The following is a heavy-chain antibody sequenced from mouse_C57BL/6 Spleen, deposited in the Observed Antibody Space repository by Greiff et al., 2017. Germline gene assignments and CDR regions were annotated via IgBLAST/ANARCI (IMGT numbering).Heavy chain of an antibody. D-gene: IGHD1-1*01. Sequence: QVQLQQPGAELVRPGTSVKLSCKASGYTFTSYWMHWVKQRPGQGLEWIGVIDPSDSYTNYNQKFKGKATLTVDTSSSTAYMQLSSLTSEDSAVYYCASTVEGYFDVWGTGTTVNVSS. CDR3: ASTVEGYFDV. CDR1: GYTFTSYW. J-gene: IGHJ1*03. CDR2: IDPSDSYT. V-gene: IGHV1-59*01.